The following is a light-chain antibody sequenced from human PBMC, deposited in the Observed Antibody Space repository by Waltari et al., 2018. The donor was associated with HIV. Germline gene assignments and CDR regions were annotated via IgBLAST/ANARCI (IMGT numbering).Light chain of an antibody. J-gene: IGLJ2*01. V-gene: IGLV1-51*01. CDR2: DNN. CDR3: GTWDRSLGAGV. Sequence: SVLPPPPSVSAAPGQKVAISCSVSSSNTGNAYFSWYQHFPGSAPKLLIYDNNKRPAGIPDRCSCSKSGTSATLDITGLQTGDGADYYCGTWDRSLGAGVFGGGTKLTVL. CDR1: SSNTGNAY.